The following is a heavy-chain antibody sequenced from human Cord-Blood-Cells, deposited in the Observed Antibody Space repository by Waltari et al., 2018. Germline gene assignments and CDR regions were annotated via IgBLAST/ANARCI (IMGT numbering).Heavy chain of an antibody. J-gene: IGHJ4*02. CDR1: GGSIRSSY. V-gene: IGHV4-59*08. CDR2: IYYSGST. CDR3: ARHVGGSSTSCYDY. D-gene: IGHD2-2*01. Sequence: QVQLQESGPGLVKPSETLSLTCTVSGGSIRSSYWSGLRQPPGKGLEWIGYIYYSGSTNYNPSLKSRVTISVDTSKNQFSLKLSSVTAADTAVYYCARHVGGSSTSCYDYWGQGTLVTVSS.